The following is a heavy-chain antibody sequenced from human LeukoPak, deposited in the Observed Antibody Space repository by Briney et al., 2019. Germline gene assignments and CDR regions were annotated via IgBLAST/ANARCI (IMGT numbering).Heavy chain of an antibody. J-gene: IGHJ4*02. CDR1: GGSVTGGGYY. V-gene: IGHV4-31*03. CDR3: ARGRVDGDYGPLFDY. D-gene: IGHD4-17*01. CDR2: ASYSGGT. Sequence: SETLSLTCSVSGGSVTGGGYYWSWIRQRPGKGLEWIGFASYSGGTYYTPSLMSRVTISVDISQNQFSLKLSSVTAADTAVYYCARGRVDGDYGPLFDYWGQGTLVTVSS.